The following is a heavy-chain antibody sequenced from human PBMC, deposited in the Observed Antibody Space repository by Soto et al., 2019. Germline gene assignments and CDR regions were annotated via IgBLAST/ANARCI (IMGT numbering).Heavy chain of an antibody. CDR3: ARDSQYCDGDFCFAGINWFDP. CDR2: ISYNGVT. J-gene: IGHJ5*02. V-gene: IGHV4-59*01. CDR1: GGSINTYY. Sequence: PSETLSLTCSVSGGSINTYYWSWIRQPPRKGLEWIGYISYNGVTNYNPSLKSRLTMSVDMSKNQFSLKLTSVTAADTAIYYCARDSQYCDGDFCFAGINWFDPWGQGTLVTVSS. D-gene: IGHD2-21*02.